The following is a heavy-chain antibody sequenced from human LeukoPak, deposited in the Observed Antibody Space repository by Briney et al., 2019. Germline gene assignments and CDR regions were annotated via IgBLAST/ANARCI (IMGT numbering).Heavy chain of an antibody. CDR2: IYHSGST. D-gene: IGHD6-13*01. J-gene: IGHJ5*02. CDR3: ARIHSSSWFLNWFDP. Sequence: SETLSLTCTVSGYSISSGYFWGWIRQPPGKGLECIGTIYHSGSTYYNPSLKSRVTISVDTSKNQFSLKLNSVTAADTAVYYCARIHSSSWFLNWFDPWGQGTLVTVSS. V-gene: IGHV4-38-2*02. CDR1: GYSISSGYF.